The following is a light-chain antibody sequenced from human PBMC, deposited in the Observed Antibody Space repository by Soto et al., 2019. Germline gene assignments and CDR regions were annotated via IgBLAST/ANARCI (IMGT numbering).Light chain of an antibody. V-gene: IGKV3-11*01. J-gene: IGKJ5*01. Sequence: EIVLTQSPGILSLSPGERATLSCRASQSVSSYLAWYQQKPGQAPRLPIYDASNRATGIPARFSGSGSGTDFTLTISGLEPEDFAVYYCQQRSNWITFGQGTRLEIK. CDR2: DAS. CDR3: QQRSNWIT. CDR1: QSVSSY.